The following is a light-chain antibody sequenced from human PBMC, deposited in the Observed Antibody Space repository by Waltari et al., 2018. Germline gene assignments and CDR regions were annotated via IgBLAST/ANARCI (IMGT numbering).Light chain of an antibody. CDR3: SELDSSMSTLL. CDR2: ENN. CDR1: SSNIGAGYY. V-gene: IGLV1-40*01. Sequence: QSVLTQPPSASGAPGQRVTISCTGSSSNIGAGYYVSLYHQFPGTAPKLLIYENNKRPSVVSARCFSSKEGTSASLTITELQSQDEADYYWSELDSSMSTLLFGGGTRLTVL. J-gene: IGLJ2*01.